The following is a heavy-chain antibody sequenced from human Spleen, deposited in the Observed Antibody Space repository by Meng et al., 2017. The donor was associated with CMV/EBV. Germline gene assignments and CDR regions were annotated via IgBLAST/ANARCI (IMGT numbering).Heavy chain of an antibody. CDR2: IYYSGDT. D-gene: IGHD3-22*01. Sequence: SETLSLTCTVSGGSINSGSYYWGWIRQPPGKGLEWIGCIYYSGDTYYNPSLKSRATISIDTSKDQFSLRLRSVTAADTAVYYCARDCRYYYDSSGHHSNWFDPWGQGTLVTVSS. CDR1: GGSINSGSYY. V-gene: IGHV4-39*07. CDR3: ARDCRYYYDSSGHHSNWFDP. J-gene: IGHJ5*02.